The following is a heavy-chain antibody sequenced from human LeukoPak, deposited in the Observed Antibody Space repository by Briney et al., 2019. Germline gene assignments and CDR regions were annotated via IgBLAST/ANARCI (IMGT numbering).Heavy chain of an antibody. V-gene: IGHV1-18*01. CDR2: ISAYTGNT. J-gene: IGHJ5*02. CDR1: GYTFTNYG. Sequence: ASVEVSCKASGYTFTNYGVSWVRQAPGQGLEWMGWISAYTGNTNYAQKLQGRVTMTTDTSTSTAYMELRSLRSDDTAVYYCARGGHDYYYDSSGYYLNWFDPWGQGTLVTVSS. CDR3: ARGGHDYYYDSSGYYLNWFDP. D-gene: IGHD3-22*01.